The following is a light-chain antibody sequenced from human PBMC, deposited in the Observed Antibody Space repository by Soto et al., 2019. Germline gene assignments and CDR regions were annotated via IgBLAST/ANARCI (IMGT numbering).Light chain of an antibody. CDR1: QTVTTN. CDR2: DAS. Sequence: ETVMTQAPATLSVSPVERVTLSFRASQTVTTNLAWYQQKPGQAPRLLIYDASNRATGFPDRFSGSGSGTDFTLTISRLEPEDFAVYYCQQYGTSPPTFGQGTKVDIK. J-gene: IGKJ1*01. V-gene: IGKV3-20*01. CDR3: QQYGTSPPT.